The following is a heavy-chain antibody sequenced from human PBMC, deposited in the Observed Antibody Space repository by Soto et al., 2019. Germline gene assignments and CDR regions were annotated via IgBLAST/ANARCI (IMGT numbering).Heavy chain of an antibody. D-gene: IGHD6-25*01. J-gene: IGHJ1*01. Sequence: QVQLVESGGGVVQPGRSLRLSCADSEVSFGMFGMHCVRQAPGKGLARAATISTDGHDKHYADSVKGRFPISRDNSNNTLFLLMDSLRVEDTAVDYCATSSGRHPAYGFWGQGTLVNVSS. CDR1: EVSFGMFG. V-gene: IGHV3-30*03. CDR3: ATSSGRHPAYGF. CDR2: ISTDGHDK.